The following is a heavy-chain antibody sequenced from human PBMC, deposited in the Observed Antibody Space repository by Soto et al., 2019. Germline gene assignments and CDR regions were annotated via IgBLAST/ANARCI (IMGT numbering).Heavy chain of an antibody. CDR1: GGSISSSSYY. D-gene: IGHD6-19*01. Sequence: NPSETLSLTCTVSGGSISSSSYYWGWIRQPPGKGLEWIGSIYYSGSTYYNPSLKSRVTISVDTSKNQFSLKLSSVTAADTAVYYCARRGTTGYSSGWYTWNWFDPWGQGTLVTVSS. CDR2: IYYSGST. V-gene: IGHV4-39*01. CDR3: ARRGTTGYSSGWYTWNWFDP. J-gene: IGHJ5*02.